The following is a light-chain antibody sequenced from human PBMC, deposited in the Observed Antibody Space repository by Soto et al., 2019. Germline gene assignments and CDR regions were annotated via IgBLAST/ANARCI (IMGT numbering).Light chain of an antibody. Sequence: DIQMTQSPSSLSASVEDRVIITCRASQSISNHLNWYQQKPGKAPKLLIFAASSLQSGVPSRFSGSRSGPDFTLTISSLQPEDFATYYCQQSFGTTWTFGRGTKVDIK. J-gene: IGKJ1*01. CDR3: QQSFGTTWT. CDR1: QSISNH. CDR2: AAS. V-gene: IGKV1-39*01.